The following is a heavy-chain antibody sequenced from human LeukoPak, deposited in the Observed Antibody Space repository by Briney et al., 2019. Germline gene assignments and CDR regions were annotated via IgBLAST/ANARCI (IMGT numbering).Heavy chain of an antibody. CDR3: ARDRELRFLEWQYGMDV. Sequence: ASVKVSCKASGYTFTSYGISWVRQAPGQGLEWMGWISAYNGNTNYAQKLQGRVTMTTDTSTSTAYMELRSLRSDDTAVYYCARDRELRFLEWQYGMDVWGKGTTVTVSS. CDR1: GYTFTSYG. D-gene: IGHD3-3*01. CDR2: ISAYNGNT. V-gene: IGHV1-18*01. J-gene: IGHJ6*04.